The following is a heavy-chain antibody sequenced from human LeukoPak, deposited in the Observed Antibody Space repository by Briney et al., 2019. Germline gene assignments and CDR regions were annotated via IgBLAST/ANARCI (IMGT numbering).Heavy chain of an antibody. CDR2: IKQDGRKK. D-gene: IGHD3-22*01. CDR1: GFTFSSYW. Sequence: GGSLRLSCAASGFTFSSYWMSWVRQAPGKGLEWVANIKQDGRKKYYVDSVKGRFTISRDNAKNSLYLQMNSLRAEDTAVYYCARDLYYYDSSGYGGYYYYYGMDVWGQGTTVTVSS. CDR3: ARDLYYYDSSGYGGYYYYYGMDV. J-gene: IGHJ6*02. V-gene: IGHV3-7*01.